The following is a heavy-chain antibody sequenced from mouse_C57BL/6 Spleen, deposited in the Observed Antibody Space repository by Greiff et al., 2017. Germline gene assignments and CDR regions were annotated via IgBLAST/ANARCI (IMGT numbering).Heavy chain of an antibody. D-gene: IGHD1-1*01. V-gene: IGHV1-82*01. Sequence: VQLQQSGPELVKPGASVKISCKASGYAFSSSWMNWVKQRPGKGLEWIGRIYPGDGDTNYNGKFKGKATLTADKSSSTAYMQLSSLTSEDSAVYFCAREDYTTVEGGAMDYWGQGTSVTVSS. CDR3: AREDYTTVEGGAMDY. J-gene: IGHJ4*01. CDR2: IYPGDGDT. CDR1: GYAFSSSW.